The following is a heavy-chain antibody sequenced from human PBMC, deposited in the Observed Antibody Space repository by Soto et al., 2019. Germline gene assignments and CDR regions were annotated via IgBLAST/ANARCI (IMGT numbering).Heavy chain of an antibody. V-gene: IGHV4-61*01. CDR1: GGSVTSGSYY. J-gene: IGHJ4*02. CDR2: IYYSGST. CDR3: ARSDGRY. Sequence: PSETLSLTCTVSGGSVTSGSYYWSWIRQPPGKGLVWIGYIYYSGSTNYNPSLKSRVTISVDTSKNQFSLKLSSVTAADTAVYYCARSDGRYWGQGTLVTVSS.